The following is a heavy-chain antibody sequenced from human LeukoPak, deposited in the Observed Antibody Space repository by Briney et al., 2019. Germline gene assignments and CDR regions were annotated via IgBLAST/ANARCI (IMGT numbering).Heavy chain of an antibody. Sequence: SETLSLTCTVSGGSISGYYWSWIRQPAGKGLEWIGRIYTSGSTNYNPSLKSRVTMSVDTSKNQFSLKLSSVTAADTAVYYCARDLDYYDSSGYLNWFDPWGQGTLVTVSS. V-gene: IGHV4-4*07. CDR1: GGSISGYY. J-gene: IGHJ5*02. D-gene: IGHD3-22*01. CDR2: IYTSGST. CDR3: ARDLDYYDSSGYLNWFDP.